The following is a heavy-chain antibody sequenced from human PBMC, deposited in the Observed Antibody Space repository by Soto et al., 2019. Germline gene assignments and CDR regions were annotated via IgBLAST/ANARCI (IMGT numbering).Heavy chain of an antibody. CDR1: GGSISSGGYY. Sequence: SETLSLTCTVSGGSISSGGYYWSWIRQHPGKGLEWIGYIYYSGSTYYNPSLKSRVTISVDTSKNQFSLKLSSVTAADTAVYYCASIAAPPPEYYFDYWGQGTLVTVSS. J-gene: IGHJ4*02. CDR3: ASIAAPPPEYYFDY. D-gene: IGHD6-6*01. CDR2: IYYSGST. V-gene: IGHV4-31*03.